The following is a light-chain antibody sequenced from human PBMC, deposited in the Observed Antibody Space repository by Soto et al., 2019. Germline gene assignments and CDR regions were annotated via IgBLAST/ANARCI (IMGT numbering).Light chain of an antibody. CDR1: QSVSSSS. CDR3: QQYANSPRT. CDR2: GAS. V-gene: IGKV3-20*01. Sequence: EIVLTQSPGPLSLSPGERATLSCRASQSVSSSSLAWYQQKPGQAPRLLIYGASSRATGIPDRFSGSGSGTDFTLTIGRLEPEDFAVYYCQQYANSPRTFGQGTKVEIK. J-gene: IGKJ1*01.